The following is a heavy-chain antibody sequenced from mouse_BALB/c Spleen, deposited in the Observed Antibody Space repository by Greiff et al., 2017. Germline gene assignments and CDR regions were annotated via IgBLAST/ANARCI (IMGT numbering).Heavy chain of an antibody. CDR2: IYPGNSDT. Sequence: DVQLQESGTVLARPGASVKMSCKASGYTFTSYWMHWVKQRPGQGLEWIGAIYPGNSDTSYNQKFKGKAKLTAVTSTSTAYMELSSLTNEDSAVYYCTIITTVVASPYWGQGTLVTVSA. D-gene: IGHD1-1*01. CDR3: TIITTVVASPY. CDR1: GYTFTSYW. J-gene: IGHJ3*01. V-gene: IGHV1-5*01.